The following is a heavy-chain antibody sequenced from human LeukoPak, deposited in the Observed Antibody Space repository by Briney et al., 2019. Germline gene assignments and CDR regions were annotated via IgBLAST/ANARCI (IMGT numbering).Heavy chain of an antibody. CDR3: ARELYYGGNSDAFDI. CDR2: IYHSGST. Sequence: SETLSLTCTVSGYSISSGYFWGWIRQPPGKGLEWIGSIYHSGSTSYNPSLKSRLTISVDTSKNQFSLKLSSVTAADTAVYYCARELYYGGNSDAFDIWGQGTMVTVSS. CDR1: GYSISSGYF. V-gene: IGHV4-38-2*02. J-gene: IGHJ3*02. D-gene: IGHD4-23*01.